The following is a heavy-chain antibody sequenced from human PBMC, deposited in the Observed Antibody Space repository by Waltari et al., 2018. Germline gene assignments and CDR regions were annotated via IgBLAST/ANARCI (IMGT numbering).Heavy chain of an antibody. D-gene: IGHD3-9*01. J-gene: IGHJ4*02. CDR3: AREEGVLRYFD. Sequence: EVQLVESGGGLVKPGGSLRLSCAASGFNFNSYTMHWVRQAPGKGLEWVSLISSRRIYIYYSDSLKGRFTISRDNAKNSLYLQMNSLRAEDTAIYYCAREEGVLRYFDWGQGTLVTVSS. CDR2: ISSRRIYI. CDR1: GFNFNSYT. V-gene: IGHV3-21*01.